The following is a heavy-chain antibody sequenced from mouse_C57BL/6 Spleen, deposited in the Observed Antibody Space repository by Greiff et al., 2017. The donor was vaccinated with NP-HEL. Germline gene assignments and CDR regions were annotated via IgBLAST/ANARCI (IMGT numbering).Heavy chain of an antibody. J-gene: IGHJ4*01. CDR1: GFSLTSYG. Sequence: VKLMESGPGLVRPSQSLSITCTVSGFSLTSYGVHWVRQSPGKGLEWLGVIWSGGSTDYNAAFISRLSISKDNSKSQVFFKMHSLQADDTAIYYCARRPFYYAMDYWGQGTSVTVSS. CDR2: IWSGGST. V-gene: IGHV2-2*01. CDR3: ARRPFYYAMDY.